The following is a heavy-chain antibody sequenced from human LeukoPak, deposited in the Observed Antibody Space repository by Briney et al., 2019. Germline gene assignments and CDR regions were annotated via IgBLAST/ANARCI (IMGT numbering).Heavy chain of an antibody. J-gene: IGHJ4*02. CDR1: GFTFSSYW. V-gene: IGHV3-7*01. D-gene: IGHD6-13*01. CDR3: ARFSSSWGRRSFDY. CDR2: IKQDGSEK. Sequence: GGSLGLSCAASGFTFSSYWMSRVRQAPGKGLEWVANIKQDGSEKYYVDSVKGRFTISRDNAKNSLYLQMNSLRAEDTAVYYCARFSSSWGRRSFDYWGQGTLVTVSS.